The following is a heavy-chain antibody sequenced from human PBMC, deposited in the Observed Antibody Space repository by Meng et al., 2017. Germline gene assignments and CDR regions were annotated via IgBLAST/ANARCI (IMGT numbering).Heavy chain of an antibody. CDR1: GGTFSSYA. J-gene: IGHJ4*02. D-gene: IGHD4-11*01. CDR2: IIPIFGTA. V-gene: IGHV1-69*01. Sequence: QGRRGRAGAGGTKPGSSVKGSCKASGGTFSSYAISWVRQAPGQGLEWMGGIIPIFGTANYAQKFQGRVTITADESTSTAYMELSSLRSEDTAVYYCARDDYSNYLPFDYWGQGTLVTVSS. CDR3: ARDDYSNYLPFDY.